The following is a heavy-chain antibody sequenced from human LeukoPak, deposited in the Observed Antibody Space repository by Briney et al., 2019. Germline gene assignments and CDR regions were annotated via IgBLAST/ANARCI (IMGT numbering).Heavy chain of an antibody. CDR1: GYTFTSYY. D-gene: IGHD3-16*01. CDR2: INPSGGST. J-gene: IGHJ5*02. V-gene: IGHV1-46*01. CDR3: ARDQAPRMITFGGPRRWFDP. Sequence: ASVKVSYKASGYTFTSYYMHWVRQAPGQGLEWMGIINPSGGSTSYAQKFQGRVTMTRDTSISTAYMELSRLRSDDTAVYYCARDQAPRMITFGGPRRWFDPWGQGTLVTVSS.